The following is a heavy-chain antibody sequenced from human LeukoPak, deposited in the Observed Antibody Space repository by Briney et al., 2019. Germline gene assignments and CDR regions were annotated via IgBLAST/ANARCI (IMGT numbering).Heavy chain of an antibody. V-gene: IGHV3-21*01. Sequence: PGGSLRLSCAASGFTFSSYSMNWVRQAPGKGLEGVSSISSSSSYIYYADSVKGRFTISRDSAKNSLYLQMNSLRAEDTAVYYCARDGGTTVVTFDYWGQGTLVTVSS. CDR1: GFTFSSYS. CDR2: ISSSSSYI. D-gene: IGHD4-23*01. J-gene: IGHJ4*02. CDR3: ARDGGTTVVTFDY.